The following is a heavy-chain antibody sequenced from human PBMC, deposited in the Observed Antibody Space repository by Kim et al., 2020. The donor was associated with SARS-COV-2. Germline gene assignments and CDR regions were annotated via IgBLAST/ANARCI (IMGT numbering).Heavy chain of an antibody. Sequence: DGSHTYYSYYVQGRLTISRDNSKNTLYLPRNSLREEDTAVYYCANGLPEYWGQGTLVTVSS. V-gene: IGHV3-30*02. CDR2: DGSHT. CDR3: ANGLPEY. J-gene: IGHJ4*02.